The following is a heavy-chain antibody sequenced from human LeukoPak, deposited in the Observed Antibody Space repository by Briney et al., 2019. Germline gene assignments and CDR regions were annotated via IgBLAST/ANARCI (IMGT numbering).Heavy chain of an antibody. J-gene: IGHJ4*02. CDR1: GLTPSSYA. Sequence: GGSLRLSCAASGLTPSSYAMSWVRQAPGRGLEWVSATSGRGGSAYYADSVKGGLSISRDNAKHTLYLQMNRLRAEDTAVYYRATDSSRSLAALWGKGTVVSVSS. CDR3: ATDSSRSLAAL. D-gene: IGHD1-26*01. V-gene: IGHV3-23*01. CDR2: TSGRGGSA.